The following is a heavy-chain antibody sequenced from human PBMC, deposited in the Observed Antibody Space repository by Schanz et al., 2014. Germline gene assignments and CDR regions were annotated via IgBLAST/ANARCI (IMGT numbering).Heavy chain of an antibody. D-gene: IGHD3-10*01. CDR3: ASDTMGGNFVLDV. V-gene: IGHV1-2*06. J-gene: IGHJ6*02. Sequence: QVQVIQSGPEVKKPGASVKVSCKASGYSFTDYYIHWVRQAPGQGLEWMGRINPNSGGTNFAQNFQGRVTMTRDTSISTAYMELSSLRSDDTAVYYCASDTMGGNFVLDVWGQGTTVTVSS. CDR1: GYSFTDYY. CDR2: INPNSGGT.